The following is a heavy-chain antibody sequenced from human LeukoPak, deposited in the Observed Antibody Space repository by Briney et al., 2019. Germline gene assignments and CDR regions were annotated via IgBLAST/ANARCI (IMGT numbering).Heavy chain of an antibody. Sequence: GGSLRLSCAASGFTFSDYYMSWIRQAPGKGLEWVSYISSSGSAIYYADSVKGRFTISRDNAKNSLYLQMNSLRAEDTAVYYCARSNTFYAFDIWGQGTMVTVSS. D-gene: IGHD3-16*01. CDR3: ARSNTFYAFDI. J-gene: IGHJ3*02. V-gene: IGHV3-11*04. CDR1: GFTFSDYY. CDR2: ISSSGSAI.